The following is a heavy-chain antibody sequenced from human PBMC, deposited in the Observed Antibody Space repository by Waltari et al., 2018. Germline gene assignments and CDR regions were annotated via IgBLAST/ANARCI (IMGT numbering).Heavy chain of an antibody. D-gene: IGHD6-13*01. V-gene: IGHV1-69-2*01. CDR2: IDPEDGKS. CDR1: DYTFTDFY. J-gene: IGHJ2*01. Sequence: EVQLVQSGAEVKKPGATVKISCKASDYTFTDFYMHWVQQAPGKGLEWMGHIDPEDGKSIYAEKFQGRVTLSVDTSTDTAYMEFKRLTFEDTAVYYCATSGDHSGSRWANLDFWGRGTLVTVSS. CDR3: ATSGDHSGSRWANLDF.